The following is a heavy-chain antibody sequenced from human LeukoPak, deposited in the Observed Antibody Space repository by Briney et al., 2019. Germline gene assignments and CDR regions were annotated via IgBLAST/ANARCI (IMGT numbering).Heavy chain of an antibody. CDR2: IYYSGST. V-gene: IGHV4-59*08. J-gene: IGHJ4*02. CDR3: ARHAWLQPFDY. CDR1: GGSMNSYY. Sequence: SETLSLTCSVSGGSMNSYYWSWLRQSPGKGLEWIGYIYYSGSTNYNPSLKSRVTISVDTSKNQFSLKLSSVTAADTAVYYCARHAWLQPFDYWGQGTLVTVSS. D-gene: IGHD3-9*01.